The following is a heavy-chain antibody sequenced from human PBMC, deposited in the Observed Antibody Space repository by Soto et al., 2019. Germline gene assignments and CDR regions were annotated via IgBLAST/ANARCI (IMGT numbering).Heavy chain of an antibody. Sequence: PGGSLRLSCAASGFTFSSYAMSWVRQAPGKGLEWVSAISGSGGSTYYADSVKGRFTISRDNSKNTLYLQMNSLRAEDTAVYYRAKGSGYENDAFDIWGQGTMVTVSS. J-gene: IGHJ3*02. V-gene: IGHV3-23*01. CDR2: ISGSGGST. CDR1: GFTFSSYA. D-gene: IGHD5-12*01. CDR3: AKGSGYENDAFDI.